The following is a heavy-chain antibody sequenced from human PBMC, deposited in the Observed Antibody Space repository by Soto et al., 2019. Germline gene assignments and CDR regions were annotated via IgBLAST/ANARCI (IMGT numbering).Heavy chain of an antibody. CDR1: GGSFIGYY. J-gene: IGHJ4*01. D-gene: IGHD4-17*01. V-gene: IGHV4-34*02. CDR2: INHSGDT. CDR3: ATVNTVTSYFFES. Sequence: QVQLQQLGAGLVKPSETLTLTCTVQGGSFIGYYWSWIRQPPGKGLEWIGEINHSGDTNYNPSLKSRISISIDTSENQFSLKVASVTAADTALYYCATVNTVTSYFFESWGQGTLVTVSS.